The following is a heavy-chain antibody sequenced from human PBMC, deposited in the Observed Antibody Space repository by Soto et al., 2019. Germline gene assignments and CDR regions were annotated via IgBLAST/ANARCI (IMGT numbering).Heavy chain of an antibody. D-gene: IGHD5-18*01. CDR1: GFNFGAYA. CDR2: ISYQGTNK. V-gene: IGHV3-30-3*01. Sequence: QVQLVESGGGVVQPGRSLRLSCAASGFNFGAYAMHWVRQAPGKGLEWVAYISYQGTNKHYADSVKGRFTISRDNSKNTLFMQMNSLRDEDAVLYYCARYCRQSAEGYDYRGQGTLVVDSS. CDR3: ARYCRQSAEGYDY. J-gene: IGHJ4*02.